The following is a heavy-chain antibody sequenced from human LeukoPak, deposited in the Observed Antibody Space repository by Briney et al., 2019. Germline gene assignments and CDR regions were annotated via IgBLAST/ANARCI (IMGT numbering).Heavy chain of an antibody. CDR1: GFTFDKYG. V-gene: IGHV3-9*01. J-gene: IGHJ4*02. D-gene: IGHD2-2*01. CDR3: ARGVVVPAAIIDY. Sequence: GGSLRLSCEVSGFTFDKYGMHWVRQVPGKGLEWVSGMTLDSGRIGYADSVKGRFTISRDNAKNSLYLQMNSLRAEDTAVYYCARGVVVPAAIIDYWGQGTLVTVSS. CDR2: MTLDSGRI.